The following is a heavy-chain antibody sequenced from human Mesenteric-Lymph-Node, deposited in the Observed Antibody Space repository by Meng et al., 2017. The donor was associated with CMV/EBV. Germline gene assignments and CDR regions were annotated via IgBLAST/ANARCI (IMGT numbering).Heavy chain of an antibody. CDR3: ARDGRSRPGVMDY. CDR1: GFIFRSHG. Sequence: GESLKISCATSGFIFRSHGMHWVRQVPGKGLEWVAFIRYDGTKKYCDDSVKGRFTISRDNSEKTLYLQMGSLRTEDTAVYYCARDGRSRPGVMDYWGQGTLVTVSS. J-gene: IGHJ4*02. CDR2: IRYDGTKK. D-gene: IGHD3-16*01. V-gene: IGHV3-30*02.